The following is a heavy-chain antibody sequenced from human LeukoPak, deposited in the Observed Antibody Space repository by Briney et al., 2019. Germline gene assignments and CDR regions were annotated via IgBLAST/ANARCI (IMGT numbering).Heavy chain of an antibody. CDR1: GFTFSSYS. D-gene: IGHD2-2*01. V-gene: IGHV3-48*01. J-gene: IGHJ4*02. CDR2: ISTSSNTI. CDR3: ARALGYCSSTSCYGDFDY. Sequence: GGSLRLSCAASGFTFSSYSMNWVCQAPGKGLEWVSYISTSSNTIYYADSVKGRFTISRDNAKNSLYLQMNSLRAEDTAVYYCARALGYCSSTSCYGDFDYWGQGTLVTVSS.